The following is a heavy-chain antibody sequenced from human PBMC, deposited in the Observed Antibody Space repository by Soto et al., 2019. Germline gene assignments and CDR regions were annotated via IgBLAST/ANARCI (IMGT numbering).Heavy chain of an antibody. J-gene: IGHJ3*01. Sequence: ESGGGLIQPGESLRPSCAAFGLTISGKKYVAWVRQAPGKGLEWVSALYDVDGSFYADSVTGRFTTSSDSSKTTVYLQMNDLRPDDTAVYYCATWHEREHAFDVWGQGTTVTISS. V-gene: IGHV3-53*01. CDR1: GLTISGKKY. CDR3: ATWHEREHAFDV. D-gene: IGHD1-1*01. CDR2: LYDVDGS.